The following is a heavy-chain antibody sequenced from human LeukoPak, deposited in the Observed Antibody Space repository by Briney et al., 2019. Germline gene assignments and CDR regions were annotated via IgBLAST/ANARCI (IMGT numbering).Heavy chain of an antibody. CDR3: ARDSLYYDSWSGYLGSGYYYYGMDV. D-gene: IGHD3-3*01. CDR1: GYTFTGYY. J-gene: IGHJ6*02. CDR2: IDPNSGGT. V-gene: IGHV1-2*02. Sequence: ASVKVSCKASGYTFTGYYMHWVRQAPGQGLEWMGWIDPNSGGTNYAQKFQGRVTMTRDTSISTAYMELSRLRSDDTAVYYCARDSLYYDSWSGYLGSGYYYYGMDVWGQGTTVTVSS.